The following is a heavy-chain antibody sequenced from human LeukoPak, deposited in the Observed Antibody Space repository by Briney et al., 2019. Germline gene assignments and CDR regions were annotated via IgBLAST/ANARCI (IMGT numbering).Heavy chain of an antibody. CDR1: GVSISTYY. J-gene: IGHJ5*02. D-gene: IGHD3-16*01. V-gene: IGHV3-11*01. CDR2: ISVSGSSV. CDR3: VRDRQFRLHDP. Sequence: LSLTCAVSGVSISTYYWSWLRQAPGKGLEWLSYISVSGSSVSYGDSVKGRFTISRDRAKNSVYLQIDSLRVEDTAMYYCVRDRQFRLHDPWGQGSLVTVSS.